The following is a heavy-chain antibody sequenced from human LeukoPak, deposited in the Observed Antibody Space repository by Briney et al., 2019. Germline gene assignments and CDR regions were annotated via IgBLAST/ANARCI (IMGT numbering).Heavy chain of an antibody. D-gene: IGHD4-17*01. CDR1: GFTFSSYA. Sequence: GSLRLSCAASGFTFSSYAMSWVRQAPGKGLEWVANIKQDGSEKHYVDSVKGRFTISRDNAKNSLYLQMNSLGAEDTAVYYCARGRDYGDSGDYWGQGTLVTVSS. CDR3: ARGRDYGDSGDY. J-gene: IGHJ4*02. CDR2: IKQDGSEK. V-gene: IGHV3-7*03.